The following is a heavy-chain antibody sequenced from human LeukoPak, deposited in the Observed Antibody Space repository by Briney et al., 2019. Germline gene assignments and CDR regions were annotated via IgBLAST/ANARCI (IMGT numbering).Heavy chain of an antibody. D-gene: IGHD3-22*01. J-gene: IGHJ4*02. CDR1: GGSFSNYY. CDR2: INHSGSA. Sequence: SETLSLTCAVYGGSFSNYYWTWIRQPPGKGLEWIGEINHSGSARYNPSLKSRVIISVDTSKNQFSLKLSSVTAADTAVYYCARVRYSDSSVLTRKRSYYFDYWGQGTLVTVSS. V-gene: IGHV4-34*01. CDR3: ARVRYSDSSVLTRKRSYYFDY.